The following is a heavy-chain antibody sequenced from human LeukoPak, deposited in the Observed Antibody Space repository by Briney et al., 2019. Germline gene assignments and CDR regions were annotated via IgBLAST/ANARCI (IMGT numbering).Heavy chain of an antibody. CDR3: ARHLYSSSWYSYYFDY. D-gene: IGHD6-13*01. V-gene: IGHV4-39*01. Sequence: SETLSLTCTVSGGSISSSSYYWGWIRQPPGKGLEWIGSIYYSGSTYYNPSLKSRVTISVDTSKNQFSLKLSSVTAADTAVCYCARHLYSSSWYSYYFDYWGQGTLVTVSS. CDR1: GGSISSSSYY. CDR2: IYYSGST. J-gene: IGHJ4*02.